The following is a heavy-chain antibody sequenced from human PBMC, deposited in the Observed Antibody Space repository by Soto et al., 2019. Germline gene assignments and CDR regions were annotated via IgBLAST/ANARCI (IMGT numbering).Heavy chain of an antibody. V-gene: IGHV3-21*01. J-gene: IGHJ6*02. CDR1: EFTFSTYT. Sequence: GGSLRLSCAASEFTFSTYTMTWVRQAPGKGLEWVSSISTSSAYVYYADSVKGRFTISSDNAKNSLYLQMNSLRAEDTAVYYCARAHAAAPTLYSAMGIWGPGTTVTVSS. CDR3: ARAHAAAPTLYSAMGI. D-gene: IGHD6-13*01. CDR2: ISTSSAYV.